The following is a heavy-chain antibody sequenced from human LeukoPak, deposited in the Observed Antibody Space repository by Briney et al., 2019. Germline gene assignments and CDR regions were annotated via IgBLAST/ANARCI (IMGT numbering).Heavy chain of an antibody. CDR3: ARAGGYCSSTSCYIWFDP. J-gene: IGHJ5*02. CDR2: IYTSGST. CDR1: GGSISSYY. D-gene: IGHD2-2*02. Sequence: SETLSLTCTVSGGSISSYYWSWIRQPAGKGLEWIGRIYTSGSTNYNPSLKSRVTMSVDTSKNQFSLKLSSVTAADTAVYYCARAGGYCSSTSCYIWFDPWGQGTLVTVSS. V-gene: IGHV4-4*07.